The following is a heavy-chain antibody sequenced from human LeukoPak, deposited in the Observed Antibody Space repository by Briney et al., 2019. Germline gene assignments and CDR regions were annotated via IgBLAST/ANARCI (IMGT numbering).Heavy chain of an antibody. V-gene: IGHV1-2*02. CDR3: ARDSLRAPENKTRAGRVTENWFDP. Sequence: ASVKVSCKASGYTFTGYYMHWVRQAPGQGLEWMGWINPNSGGTNYAQKFQGRVTMTRDTSISTAYMELSRLRSDDTAVYYCARDSLRAPENKTRAGRVTENWFDPWGQGTLVTVSS. CDR2: INPNSGGT. J-gene: IGHJ5*02. D-gene: IGHD2-21*02. CDR1: GYTFTGYY.